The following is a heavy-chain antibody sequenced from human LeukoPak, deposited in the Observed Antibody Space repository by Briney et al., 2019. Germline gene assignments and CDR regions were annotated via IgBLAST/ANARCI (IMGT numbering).Heavy chain of an antibody. CDR3: ARARGDSPRIYYYMDV. J-gene: IGHJ6*03. CDR2: IYYIGTA. CDR1: GDSISIGDYR. D-gene: IGHD3-16*01. Sequence: PSQTLSLTCSVSGDSISIGDYRWSWIRQSPGKGLEWIGYIYYIGTAYYNPSLRSRVALSADTSKNQFSLRLNSVTVADSAVYFCARARGDSPRIYYYMDVWGKGTTVTVSS. V-gene: IGHV4-30-4*01.